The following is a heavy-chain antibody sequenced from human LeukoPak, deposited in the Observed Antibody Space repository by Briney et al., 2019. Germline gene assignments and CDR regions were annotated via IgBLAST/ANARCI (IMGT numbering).Heavy chain of an antibody. CDR2: INHSGST. J-gene: IGHJ4*02. V-gene: IGHV4-34*08. D-gene: IGHD5-18*01. Sequence: KPSETLCLTCAAYGVTFSGYYLSCIRQPPGKGLEWIGEINHSGSTNYNPSLKSRVTISIDTSKNQFSMKLSSETAAYTAGYICSSKAIVSVDYFDYWGQGTLVTVSS. CDR3: SSKAIVSVDYFDY. CDR1: GVTFSGYY.